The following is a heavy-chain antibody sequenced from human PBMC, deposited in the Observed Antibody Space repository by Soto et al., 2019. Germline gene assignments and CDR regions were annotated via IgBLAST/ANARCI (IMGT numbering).Heavy chain of an antibody. Sequence: QVELVESGGGVVQPGRSLRLSCAASGFTFRNYAMHWVRQAPGKGLEWVAVISYDGSNKYYADSVKGRFTISGDNSKNPLSLEMNILRAEDTAVYDGAKDLCSSSSCYYNYGIDVWGQGSTVTVSS. J-gene: IGHJ6*01. CDR3: AKDLCSSSSCYYNYGIDV. D-gene: IGHD2-2*01. CDR1: GFTFRNYA. V-gene: IGHV3-30*18. CDR2: ISYDGSNK.